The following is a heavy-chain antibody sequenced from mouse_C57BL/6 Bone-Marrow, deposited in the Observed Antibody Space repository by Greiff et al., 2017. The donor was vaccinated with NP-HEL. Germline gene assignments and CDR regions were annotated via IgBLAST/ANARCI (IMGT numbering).Heavy chain of an antibody. CDR3: ARVLDYYGSSGFAY. J-gene: IGHJ3*01. CDR2: IYPRSGNT. D-gene: IGHD1-1*01. V-gene: IGHV1-81*01. Sequence: QVQLQQSGAELARPGASVKLSCKASGYTFTSYGISWVKQRTGQGLEWIGEIYPRSGNTYYNEKFKGKATLTADKSSSTAYMELRSLTSEDSAVYFCARVLDYYGSSGFAYWGQGTLVTVSA. CDR1: GYTFTSYG.